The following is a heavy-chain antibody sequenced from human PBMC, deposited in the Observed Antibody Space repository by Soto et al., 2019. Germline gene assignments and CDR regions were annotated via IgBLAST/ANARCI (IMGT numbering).Heavy chain of an antibody. Sequence: EVQLVESGGGLVQPGGSLRLSCAASGFTFSSYSMNWVRQAPGKGLEWVSYISSSSSTIYYADSVKGRFTISRDNAKNSLYLQMNSPRAEDTAVYYCAREAQIVGATNWFDPWGQGTLVTVSS. CDR1: GFTFSSYS. CDR2: ISSSSSTI. D-gene: IGHD1-26*01. V-gene: IGHV3-48*01. J-gene: IGHJ5*02. CDR3: AREAQIVGATNWFDP.